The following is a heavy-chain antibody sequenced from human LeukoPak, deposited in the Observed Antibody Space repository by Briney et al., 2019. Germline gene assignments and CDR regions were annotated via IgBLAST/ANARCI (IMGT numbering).Heavy chain of an antibody. CDR2: IYYSGST. CDR3: ARHTGLSSGYYYYFDY. CDR1: GGSISSYY. V-gene: IGHV4-59*08. D-gene: IGHD3-22*01. Sequence: SETLSLTRTVSGGSISSYYWSWIRQPPGKGLEWIGYIYYSGSTNYNPSLKSRVTISVDTSKNQFSLKLSSVTAADTAVYYCARHTGLSSGYYYYFDYWGQGTLVTVSS. J-gene: IGHJ4*02.